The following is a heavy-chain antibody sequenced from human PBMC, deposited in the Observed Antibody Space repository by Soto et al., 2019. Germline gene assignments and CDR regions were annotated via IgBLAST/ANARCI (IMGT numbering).Heavy chain of an antibody. J-gene: IGHJ3*02. CDR1: GFTFSSYA. CDR2: ISGSGGST. V-gene: IGHV3-23*01. Sequence: GGSLRLSCAASGFTFSSYAMSWVRQAPGKGLEWVSAISGSGGSTYYADSVKGRFTISSDNSKNTLYLQMNSLRAEDTAVYYCANYWTISPVAFDIWGQGTMVTVSS. CDR3: ANYWTISPVAFDI. D-gene: IGHD3-9*01.